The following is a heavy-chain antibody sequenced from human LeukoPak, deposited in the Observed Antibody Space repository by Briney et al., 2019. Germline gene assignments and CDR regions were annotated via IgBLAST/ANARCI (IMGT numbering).Heavy chain of an antibody. J-gene: IGHJ5*02. CDR3: ARGLPSTVTTFVDRANWFDP. Sequence: GGSLRLSCAASGCIVSSNYMSWVRQAPGKGLEWDSVIYIGGSTYYADSLKGRFTISRDNAKNTLYLQMNSLRAKDAAVYYCARGLPSTVTTFVDRANWFDPWGQGTLVTVSS. V-gene: IGHV3-66*01. CDR2: IYIGGST. D-gene: IGHD4-17*01. CDR1: GCIVSSNY.